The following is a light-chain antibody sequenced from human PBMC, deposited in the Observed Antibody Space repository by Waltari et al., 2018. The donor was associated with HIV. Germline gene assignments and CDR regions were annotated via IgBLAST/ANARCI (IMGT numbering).Light chain of an antibody. Sequence: IQMTHSPPSLSAARGDRVTITCRASQTIETYLNWYQQKPGKAPNLLIHGASSLQSGVPSRFSGSGSGTQFTLTISSLQPEDCGIYYCQQSYSTPLTFGGGTKL. CDR3: QQSYSTPLT. V-gene: IGKV1-39*01. CDR2: GAS. CDR1: QTIETY. J-gene: IGKJ4*01.